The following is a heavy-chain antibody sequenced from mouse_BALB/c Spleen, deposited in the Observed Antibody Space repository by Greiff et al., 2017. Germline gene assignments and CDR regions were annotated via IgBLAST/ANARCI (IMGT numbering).Heavy chain of an antibody. J-gene: IGHJ2*01. V-gene: IGHV1-84*01. D-gene: IGHD2-13*01. CDR3: ARCLTPYYFDY. CDR1: GYTFTDYV. Sequence: QVQLQQSGPELVKPGASVKMSCKASGYTFTDYVISWVKQRPGQGLEWIGWIYPGNVNTKYNEKFKGKATLTADKSSSTAYMQLSSLTSEDSAVYFCARCLTPYYFDYWGQGTTLTVSS. CDR2: IYPGNVNT.